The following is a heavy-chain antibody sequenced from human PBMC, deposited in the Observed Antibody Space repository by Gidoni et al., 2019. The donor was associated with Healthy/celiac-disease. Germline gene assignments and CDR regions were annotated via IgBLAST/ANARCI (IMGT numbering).Heavy chain of an antibody. CDR3: KSPTANV. CDR1: GFTFSGSA. D-gene: IGHD3-3*02. J-gene: IGHJ4*02. V-gene: IGHV3-73*01. CDR2: IRSKANSYAT. Sequence: EVQLVESGGGLVQPGGSLKLPCAASGFTFSGSAMPWVRQASGKGLEWVGRIRSKANSYATAYAASVKGRFTISRDDSKNTAYLQMNSLKTEDTAVPPFKSPTANVWGQGTLVTVSS.